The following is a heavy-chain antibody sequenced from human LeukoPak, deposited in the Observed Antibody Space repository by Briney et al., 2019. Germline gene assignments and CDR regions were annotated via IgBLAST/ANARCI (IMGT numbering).Heavy chain of an antibody. V-gene: IGHV4-34*01. D-gene: IGHD6-13*01. CDR1: GGSFSGYY. Sequence: SETLSLTCAVYGGSFSGYYWSWIRQPPGKGLEWIGEINHSGSTNYNPSLKSRVTISVDTSKNQFSLKLSSVTAADTAVYYCARGVIAAAGKNYSDYWGQGTLVTVSS. J-gene: IGHJ4*02. CDR2: INHSGST. CDR3: ARGVIAAAGKNYSDY.